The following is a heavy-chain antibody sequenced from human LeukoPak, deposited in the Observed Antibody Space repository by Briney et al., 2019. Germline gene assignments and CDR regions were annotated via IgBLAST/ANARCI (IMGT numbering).Heavy chain of an antibody. V-gene: IGHV4-4*02. Sequence: SGTLSLTSAVSGGSISTSNWWSWVRQPPGKGLEWIGQIYHSGSTNYSPSLKSRVTMSADKSKNQFSLELSSVTAADTAVYYCANSGGARGFWGQGTPVTVSS. CDR1: GGSISTSNW. CDR2: IYHSGST. CDR3: ANSGGARGF. D-gene: IGHD3-10*01. J-gene: IGHJ4*02.